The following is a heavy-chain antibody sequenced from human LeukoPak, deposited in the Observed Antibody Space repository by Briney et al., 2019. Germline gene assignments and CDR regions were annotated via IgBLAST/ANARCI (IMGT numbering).Heavy chain of an antibody. CDR1: GGSTSGYY. CDR3: ARYFRGSDEYFFGD. V-gene: IGHV4-59*01. D-gene: IGHD2/OR15-2a*01. Sequence: PSETLSLTCTVSGGSTSGYYWTWIRQAPGKGLEWIGYIYYSGSTNYNPSLRSRVTMSIDTSKNQFSLKLSSVTAADTAVYYCARYFRGSDEYFFGDWGRGILVTVSS. J-gene: IGHJ4*02. CDR2: IYYSGST.